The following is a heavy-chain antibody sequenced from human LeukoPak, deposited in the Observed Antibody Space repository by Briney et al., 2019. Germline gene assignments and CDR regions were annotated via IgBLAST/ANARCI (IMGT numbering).Heavy chain of an antibody. V-gene: IGHV1-18*01. J-gene: IGHJ3*02. CDR2: ISAYNGNT. Sequence: GASVKVSCKASGGTFSSYAISWVRQAPGQGLEWMGWISAYNGNTNYAQKLQGRVTMTTDTSTSTAYMELRSLRSDDTAVYYCARAQYSLDAFDIWGRGTMVTVSS. CDR3: ARAQYSLDAFDI. CDR1: GGTFSSYA. D-gene: IGHD2-15*01.